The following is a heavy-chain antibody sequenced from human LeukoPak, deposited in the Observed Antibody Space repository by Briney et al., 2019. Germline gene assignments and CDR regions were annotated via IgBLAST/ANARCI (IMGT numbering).Heavy chain of an antibody. CDR3: ARDRGGSLDY. V-gene: IGHV4-59*01. CDR2: IYYSGST. D-gene: IGHD3-10*01. Sequence: SETLCLTCTVSGGSISSYYWSGIRQPPGKGLEWIGYIYYSGSTDYNPSLKSRVTISVDTSKNQFSLKLSSVTAADTAVYYCARDRGGSLDYWGQGTLVTVSS. J-gene: IGHJ4*02. CDR1: GGSISSYY.